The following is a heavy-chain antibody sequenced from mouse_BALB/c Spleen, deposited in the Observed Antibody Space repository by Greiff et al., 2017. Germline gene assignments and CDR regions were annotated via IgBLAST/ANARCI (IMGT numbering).Heavy chain of an antibody. V-gene: IGHV1-69*01. CDR1: GYTFTDYW. CDR2: IDTSDSYT. CDR3: ARYDYDGGFAY. J-gene: IGHJ3*01. D-gene: IGHD2-4*01. Sequence: QVQLQQPGAELVMPGASVKMSCKASGYTFTDYWMHWVKQRPGQGLEWIGAIDTSDSYTSYNQKFKGKATLTVDESSSTAYMQLSSLTSEDSAVYYCARYDYDGGFAYWGQGTLVTVSA.